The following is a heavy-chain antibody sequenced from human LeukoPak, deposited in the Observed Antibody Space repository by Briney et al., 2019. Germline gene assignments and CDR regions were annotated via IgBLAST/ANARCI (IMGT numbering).Heavy chain of an antibody. J-gene: IGHJ4*02. V-gene: IGHV3-23*01. D-gene: IGHD6-19*01. CDR2: ISASGGST. CDR1: GFTFSSYA. CDR3: AKFVGSGWYNFDY. Sequence: PGGSLRLSCAASGFTFSSYAMSWVRQVPGKGLEWVSGISASGGSTSYADSVRGRFTISRDNSKNTLYVQMNSLRDEDTAVYYCAKFVGSGWYNFDYWGQGTLVTVSS.